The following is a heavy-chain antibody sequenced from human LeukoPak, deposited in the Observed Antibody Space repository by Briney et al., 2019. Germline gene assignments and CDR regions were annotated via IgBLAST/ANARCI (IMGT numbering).Heavy chain of an antibody. D-gene: IGHD6-19*01. CDR3: TSVIWNSGWQHY. J-gene: IGHJ4*02. Sequence: GGSVRLSCATSGFMFSTYWMTWVRQAPGKGLEWVANIKQDGSETYYVDSVTGRFTISRDNTKKSLYLQMDSLRAEDTAFYCTSVIWNSGWQHYWGQGTLVTVSS. V-gene: IGHV3-7*01. CDR1: GFMFSTYW. CDR2: IKQDGSET.